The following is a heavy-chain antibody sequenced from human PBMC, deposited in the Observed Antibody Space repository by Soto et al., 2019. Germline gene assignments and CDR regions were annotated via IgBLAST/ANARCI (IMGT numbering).Heavy chain of an antibody. J-gene: IGHJ4*02. CDR1: GFTFSSYG. CDR2: IWYDGSNK. CDR3: ASAGYCSSTSCYDEFSDY. Sequence: GGSLRLSCAASGFTFSSYGMHWVRQAPGKGLEWVAVIWYDGSNKYYADSVKGRFTISRDNSKNTLYLQMNSLRAEDTAVYYCASAGYCSSTSCYDEFSDYWGQGTLVTVSS. D-gene: IGHD2-2*01. V-gene: IGHV3-33*01.